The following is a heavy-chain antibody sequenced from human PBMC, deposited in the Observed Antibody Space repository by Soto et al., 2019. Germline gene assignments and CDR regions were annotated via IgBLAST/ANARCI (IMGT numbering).Heavy chain of an antibody. CDR2: ISSDGINK. D-gene: IGHD2-15*01. Sequence: QVQLVESGGGAVQPGRSLRLSCAASGFTFSNNCIHWVRQAPGKGLEWVAVISSDGINKYYADSVKGRSTMSRDNSKNTRFLKMSSLRVEDTPVYYCAMDLYGGSSRFDYWRQGTLVTVSS. J-gene: IGHJ4*02. CDR1: GFTFSNNC. CDR3: AMDLYGGSSRFDY. V-gene: IGHV3-30*03.